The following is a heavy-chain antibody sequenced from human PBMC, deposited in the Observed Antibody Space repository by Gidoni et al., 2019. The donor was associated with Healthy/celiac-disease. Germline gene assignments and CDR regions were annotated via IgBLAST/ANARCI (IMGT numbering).Heavy chain of an antibody. CDR1: GFTFSSYS. V-gene: IGHV3-21*01. J-gene: IGHJ4*02. D-gene: IGHD1-26*01. CDR2: ISSSSSYI. CDR3: AREGPIRWGDY. Sequence: EVQLVESGGGLVKPGGSLRLSCAASGFTFSSYSMNWVRQAPGKGLGLVSSISSSSSYIYYADSVKGRFTISRDNAKNSLYLQMNSLRAEDTAVYYCAREGPIRWGDYWGQGTLVTVSS.